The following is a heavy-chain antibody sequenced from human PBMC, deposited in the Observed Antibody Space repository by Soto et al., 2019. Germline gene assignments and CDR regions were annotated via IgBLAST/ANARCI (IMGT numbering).Heavy chain of an antibody. V-gene: IGHV4-30-4*01. CDR3: AREGGESSDGLYYFDS. Sequence: SSETLSLTCTVSGGSTSSDNYWSWIRQPPGKGLEWIGHVYYSGNTDYNPSLKSRLAISIDTSKNQFSLKLSSVTAADTAVYFCAREGGESSDGLYYFDSWGQGSLVTVSS. D-gene: IGHD3-16*01. CDR2: VYYSGNT. CDR1: GGSTSSDNY. J-gene: IGHJ4*02.